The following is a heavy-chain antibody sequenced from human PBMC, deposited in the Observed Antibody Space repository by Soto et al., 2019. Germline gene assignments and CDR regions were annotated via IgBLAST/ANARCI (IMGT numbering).Heavy chain of an antibody. V-gene: IGHV4-59*01. Sequence: QMQMQESGPRLVKPSETLSLTCTVSGASITDSYWSWIRQPPEKGLEWIGYIYFSGIANYNPSLKSRATISRDTSKNEFSLKLTSVTAADPAIYYCARGDSDLAVSEAAYWGQGTLVTVSS. D-gene: IGHD2-15*01. CDR2: IYFSGIA. J-gene: IGHJ1*01. CDR1: GASITDSY. CDR3: ARGDSDLAVSEAAY.